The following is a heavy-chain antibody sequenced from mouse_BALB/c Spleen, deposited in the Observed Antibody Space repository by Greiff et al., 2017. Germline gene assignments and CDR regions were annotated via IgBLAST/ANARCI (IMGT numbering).Heavy chain of an antibody. J-gene: IGHJ1*01. Sequence: EVQVVESGGGLVQPGGSLKLSCAASGFTFSSYTMSWVRQTPEKRLEWVAYISNGGGSTYYPDTVKDRFTISRDNAKNTLYLQMSSLKSEDTAMYYCARTEDGFRYFDVWGEGTTVTVSS. CDR1: GFTFSSYT. CDR2: ISNGGGST. CDR3: ARTEDGFRYFDV. V-gene: IGHV5-12-2*01. D-gene: IGHD2-3*01.